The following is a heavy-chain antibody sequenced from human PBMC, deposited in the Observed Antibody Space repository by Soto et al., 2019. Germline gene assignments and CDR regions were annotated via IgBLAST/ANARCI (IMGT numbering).Heavy chain of an antibody. Sequence: GGSLRLSCAASGFTFDDYAMSWVRQAPGKGLEWVSAISGSGGSTYYADSVKGRFTISRDNSKNTLYLQMNSLRAEDTAVYYCAKRTPRGIAAAGTGYWGQGTLVTVSS. V-gene: IGHV3-23*01. CDR2: ISGSGGST. D-gene: IGHD6-13*01. J-gene: IGHJ4*02. CDR1: GFTFDDYA. CDR3: AKRTPRGIAAAGTGY.